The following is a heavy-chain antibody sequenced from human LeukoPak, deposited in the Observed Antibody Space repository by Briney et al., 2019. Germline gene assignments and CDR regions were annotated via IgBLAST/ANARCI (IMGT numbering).Heavy chain of an antibody. CDR3: VKSIYYDSSGPFDY. CDR1: GFTFSSYW. V-gene: IGHV3-74*01. J-gene: IGHJ4*02. D-gene: IGHD3-22*01. Sequence: PGGSLRLSCAASGFTFSSYWMHWVRQAPGKGLVWVSRINSDGSSTSYADSVKGRFTISRDNAKNSLYLQMNSLRPEDMALYYCVKSIYYDSSGPFDYWGQGTLVTVSS. CDR2: INSDGSST.